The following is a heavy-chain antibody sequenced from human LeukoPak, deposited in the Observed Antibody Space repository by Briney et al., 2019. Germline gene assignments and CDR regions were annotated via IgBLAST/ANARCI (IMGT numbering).Heavy chain of an antibody. J-gene: IGHJ4*02. CDR2: INHSGST. Sequence: PSETLSLTCAVYGGSFSGYYWSWIRQPPGKGLEWIGEINHSGSTNYNPSLKSRVTISVDTSKNQFPLKLSSVTAADTAVYYCARGQRRGIVVVPAAIRSYDYWGQGTLVTVSS. CDR1: GGSFSGYY. CDR3: ARGQRRGIVVVPAAIRSYDY. V-gene: IGHV4-34*01. D-gene: IGHD2-2*02.